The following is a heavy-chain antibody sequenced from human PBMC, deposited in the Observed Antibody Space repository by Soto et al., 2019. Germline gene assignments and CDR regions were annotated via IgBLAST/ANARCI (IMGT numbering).Heavy chain of an antibody. V-gene: IGHV4-59*01. CDR2: IYYSGST. Sequence: SETLSLTCTVSGGSISSYYWSWIRQPPGKGLEWIEYIYYSGSTNYNPSLKSRVTISVDTSKNQFSLKLSSVTAADTAVYYCAREGPGVTTRSSYYYYGMDVWGQGTTVTVSS. CDR3: AREGPGVTTRSSYYYYGMDV. CDR1: GGSISSYY. J-gene: IGHJ6*02. D-gene: IGHD4-17*01.